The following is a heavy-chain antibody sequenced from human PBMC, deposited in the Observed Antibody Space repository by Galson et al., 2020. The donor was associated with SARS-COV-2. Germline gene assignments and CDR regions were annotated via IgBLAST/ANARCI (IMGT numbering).Heavy chain of an antibody. CDR1: GGSISSGDYY. J-gene: IGHJ5*02. CDR3: ARAKRITIFGVVNWFDP. Sequence: ETSETRSLTCTVSGGSISSGDYYWSWIRQPPGKGLEWIGYIYYSGSTYYNPSLKSRVTISVDTSKNQFSLKLSSVTAADTAVYYCARAKRITIFGVVNWFDPWGQGTLVTVSS. D-gene: IGHD3-3*01. CDR2: IYYSGST. V-gene: IGHV4-30-4*01.